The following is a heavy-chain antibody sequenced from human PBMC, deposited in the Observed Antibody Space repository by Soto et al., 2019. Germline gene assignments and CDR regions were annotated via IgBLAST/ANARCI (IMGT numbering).Heavy chain of an antibody. CDR2: IYYSGST. D-gene: IGHD1-26*01. J-gene: IGHJ4*02. CDR1: GGSISSSRYY. V-gene: IGHV4-39*01. Sequence: PSETLSLTCTVSGGSISSSRYYWGWIRQPPGKGLEWIGSIYYSGSTYYNPSLKSRVTISVDTSKNQFSLKLSSVTAADTAVYYCARNEGNIVGALYYFDYWGQGTLVTVSS. CDR3: ARNEGNIVGALYYFDY.